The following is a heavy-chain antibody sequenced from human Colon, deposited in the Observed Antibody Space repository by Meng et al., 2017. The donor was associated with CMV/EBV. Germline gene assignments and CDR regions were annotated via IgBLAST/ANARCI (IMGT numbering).Heavy chain of an antibody. Sequence: GESLKISCAASGFTFDDYGMTWVRQAPGKGLEWVSTINWNGKTSDHADSVQGRFTISRDNARNSLYLEMNFLRADDTAFYYCARAGHSGSYLPGLFDYWGQGVLVTVSS. J-gene: IGHJ4*02. D-gene: IGHD1-26*01. CDR2: INWNGKTS. CDR3: ARAGHSGSYLPGLFDY. CDR1: GFTFDDYG. V-gene: IGHV3-20*04.